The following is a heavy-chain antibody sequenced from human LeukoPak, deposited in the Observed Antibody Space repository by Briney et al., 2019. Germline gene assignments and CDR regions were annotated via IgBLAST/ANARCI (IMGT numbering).Heavy chain of an antibody. D-gene: IGHD3-10*01. CDR2: INPSGGST. J-gene: IGHJ4*02. CDR1: GYSFTYYY. CDR3: ARSPYTSGSLFYLDY. Sequence: GASVKVSCKASGYSFTYYYIHWVRQAPGQGLEWMGIINPSGGSTNYAQKFQGRVTLTRDTSTSTVYMELSSLRSEDTAVYYCARSPYTSGSLFYLDYWGQGTLVTVSS. V-gene: IGHV1-46*01.